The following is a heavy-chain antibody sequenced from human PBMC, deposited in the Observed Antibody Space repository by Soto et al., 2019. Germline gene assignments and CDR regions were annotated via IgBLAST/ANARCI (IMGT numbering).Heavy chain of an antibody. CDR1: GDTFSSYS. CDR2: FSPIFGAP. D-gene: IGHD2-2*01. J-gene: IGHJ6*02. V-gene: IGHV1-69*13. Sequence: GASVKVSCKPSGDTFSSYSFSWVRQVPGQGLEWMGGFSPIFGAPNYAQKFLDRVTITADQITSTVYLQLSSLRSEDTAVYYCARGNCISTSCYVGPHHYYYYYGMDVSGQGTTVTVSS. CDR3: ARGNCISTSCYVGPHHYYYYYGMDV.